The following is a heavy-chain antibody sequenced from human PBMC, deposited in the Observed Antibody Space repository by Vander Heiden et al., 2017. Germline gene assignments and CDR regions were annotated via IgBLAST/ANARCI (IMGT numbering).Heavy chain of an antibody. D-gene: IGHD3-9*01. J-gene: IGHJ6*02. Sequence: YATIWVRQAPGKGLEWVSAISGSGGSTYYADSVKGRFTISRDNSKNTLYLQMNSLRAEDTAVYYCAKAYDILTGYYLGDYYYYGMDVWGQGTTVTVSS. CDR2: ISGSGGST. CDR1: YA. V-gene: IGHV3-23*01. CDR3: AKAYDILTGYYLGDYYYYGMDV.